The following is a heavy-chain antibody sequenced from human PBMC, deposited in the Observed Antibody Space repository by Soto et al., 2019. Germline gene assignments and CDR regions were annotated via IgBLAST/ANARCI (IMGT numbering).Heavy chain of an antibody. CDR1: GGTFSSYA. Sequence: SVKVSCKASGGTFSSYAISWVRQAPGQGLEWMGGIIPIFGTANYAQKFQGRVTITADKSTSTAYMELSSLRSEDTAVYYCARRDQKYSSSPYYYGMDVWGQGTTVTVSS. CDR2: IIPIFGTA. CDR3: ARRDQKYSSSPYYYGMDV. J-gene: IGHJ6*02. D-gene: IGHD6-6*01. V-gene: IGHV1-69*06.